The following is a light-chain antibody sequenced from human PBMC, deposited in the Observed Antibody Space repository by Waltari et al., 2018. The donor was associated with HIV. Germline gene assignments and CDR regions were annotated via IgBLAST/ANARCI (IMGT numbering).Light chain of an antibody. J-gene: IGLJ1*01. CDR2: DVS. Sequence: LTQPRSVSGSPGPSVTISCTGTSSDVGGYNYVSWYQQHPGKVPKLMIYDVSKRPPGVPDRFSGSKSGNTASLTISGLQAEDEADYYCCSYAGSSYVFGTGTKVTVL. V-gene: IGLV2-11*01. CDR1: SSDVGGYNY. CDR3: CSYAGSSYV.